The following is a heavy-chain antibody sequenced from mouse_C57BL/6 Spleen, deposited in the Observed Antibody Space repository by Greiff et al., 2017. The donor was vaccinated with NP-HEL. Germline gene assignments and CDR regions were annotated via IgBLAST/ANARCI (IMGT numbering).Heavy chain of an antibody. D-gene: IGHD2-4*01. CDR1: GFNIKDYY. Sequence: VQLQQSGAELVRPGASVKLSCTASGFNIKDYYMHWVKQRPEQGLEWIGRIDPEDGDTEYAPKFQGKATMTADPSSNTAYLQLSSLTSDDTAVYYCTTREYYDSHYFDYWGQGTTLTVSS. J-gene: IGHJ2*01. CDR3: TTREYYDSHYFDY. CDR2: IDPEDGDT. V-gene: IGHV14-1*01.